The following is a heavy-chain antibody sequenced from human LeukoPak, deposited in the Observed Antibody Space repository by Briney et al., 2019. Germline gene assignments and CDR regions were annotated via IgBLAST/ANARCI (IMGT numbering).Heavy chain of an antibody. D-gene: IGHD5-24*01. Sequence: PSETLSLTCIVSGGSMNNFFWTWIRQTPEKPLEWIGYVYHSGSSKYNPSLERRLTISLDTSKNQFSLRLTSVTAADTAIYYCARGSEEVSTISEAFDIWGQGTAVTVSS. CDR1: GGSMNNFF. V-gene: IGHV4-59*01. CDR3: ARGSEEVSTISEAFDI. CDR2: VYHSGSS. J-gene: IGHJ3*02.